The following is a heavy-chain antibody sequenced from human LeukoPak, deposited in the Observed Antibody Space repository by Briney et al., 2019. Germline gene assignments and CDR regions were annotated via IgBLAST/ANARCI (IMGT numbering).Heavy chain of an antibody. J-gene: IGHJ3*02. V-gene: IGHV3-21*01. CDR3: ARGRAHDAFDI. CDR2: ISSSSSYI. Sequence: GGSPRLSCAASGFTFSSYSMNWVRQAPGKGLEWVSSISSSSSYIYYADSVKGRFTISSDNAKNSLYLQMNSLRAEDTAVYYCARGRAHDAFDIWGQGTMVTVSS. CDR1: GFTFSSYS.